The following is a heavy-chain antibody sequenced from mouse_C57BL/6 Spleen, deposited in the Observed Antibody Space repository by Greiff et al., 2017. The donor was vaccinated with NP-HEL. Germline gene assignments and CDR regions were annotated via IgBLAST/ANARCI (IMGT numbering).Heavy chain of an antibody. D-gene: IGHD1-1*01. CDR3: ARDTTDYPFAY. CDR1: GYSITSGYY. CDR2: ISYDGSN. V-gene: IGHV3-6*01. Sequence: EVKLMESGPGLVKPSQSLSLTCSVTGYSITSGYYWNWIRQFPGNKLEWMGYISYDGSNNYNPSLKNRISITRDTSKNQFFLKLNSVTTEDTATYYCARDTTDYPFAYWGQGTLVTVSA. J-gene: IGHJ3*01.